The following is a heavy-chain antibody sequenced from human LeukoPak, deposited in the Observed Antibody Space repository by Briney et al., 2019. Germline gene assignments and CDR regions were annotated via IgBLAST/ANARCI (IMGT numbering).Heavy chain of an antibody. D-gene: IGHD6-19*01. CDR1: GGSISSYY. Sequence: PSETLSLTCTVSGGSISSYYWGWIRQPPGKGLEWIGYIYYSGSTNYNPSLKSRVTISVDASKNQFSLKLSSVTAADTAVYYCARVDSSGWYREYYFDYWGQGTLVTVSS. V-gene: IGHV4-59*01. J-gene: IGHJ4*02. CDR3: ARVDSSGWYREYYFDY. CDR2: IYYSGST.